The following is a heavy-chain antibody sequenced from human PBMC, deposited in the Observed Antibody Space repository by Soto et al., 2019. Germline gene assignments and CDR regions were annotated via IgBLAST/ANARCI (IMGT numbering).Heavy chain of an antibody. D-gene: IGHD6-13*01. CDR1: GFTFRSFT. V-gene: IGHV3-21*01. J-gene: IGHJ5*02. Sequence: GGSLRLSCAASGFTFRSFTMNWVRQAPGKGLEWVSTISSNSAYIYYTDALRGRFTISRDNAKNSLHLQMNGLRAEDTAVYYCTRDASRDSSARGWFDPWGPGTLVTVSS. CDR2: ISSNSAYI. CDR3: TRDASRDSSARGWFDP.